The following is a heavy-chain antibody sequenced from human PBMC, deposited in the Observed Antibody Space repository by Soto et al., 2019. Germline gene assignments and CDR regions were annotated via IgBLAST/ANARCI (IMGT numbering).Heavy chain of an antibody. V-gene: IGHV1-69*01. CDR2: IIPIFGTA. Sequence: QVQLVQSGAEVKKPGSSVKVSCKASGGTFSSYAISWVRQAPGQGLEWMGGIIPIFGTANYAQKFQGRVTITADESTSTAYMELSSLRSEDTAVYYCVRDPHFWDTAMAPLDYWGQGTLVTVSS. CDR3: VRDPHFWDTAMAPLDY. CDR1: GGTFSSYA. D-gene: IGHD5-18*01. J-gene: IGHJ4*02.